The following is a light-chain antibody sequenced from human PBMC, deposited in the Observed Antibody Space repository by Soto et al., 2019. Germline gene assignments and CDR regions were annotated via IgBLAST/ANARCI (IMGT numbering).Light chain of an antibody. J-gene: IGKJ5*01. Sequence: IVLTQSPGTVSLPPRERATLSCRASQSVSVNSLAWYQQKGGQAPRLLIYDTSIRASGIPARFSGSGSGTDFTLTISSLDPEDSAVYYCQQRSNRPLTFGQRRLLEIK. V-gene: IGKV3-11*01. CDR1: QSVSVNS. CDR2: DTS. CDR3: QQRSNRPLT.